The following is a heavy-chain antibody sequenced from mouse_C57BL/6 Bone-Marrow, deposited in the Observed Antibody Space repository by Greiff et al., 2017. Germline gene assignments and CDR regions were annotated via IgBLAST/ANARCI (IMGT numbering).Heavy chain of an antibody. V-gene: IGHV1-59*01. CDR1: GYTFTSYW. J-gene: IGHJ1*03. D-gene: IGHD1-1*01. Sequence: VELVRPGTSVKLSCKASGYTFTSYWMHWVKQRPGQGLEWIGVIDPSDSYTNYNQKFKGKATLTVDTSSSTAYMQLSSLTSEDSAVYYCARFYGSSYWYFDVWGTGTTVTVSS. CDR2: IDPSDSYT. CDR3: ARFYGSSYWYFDV.